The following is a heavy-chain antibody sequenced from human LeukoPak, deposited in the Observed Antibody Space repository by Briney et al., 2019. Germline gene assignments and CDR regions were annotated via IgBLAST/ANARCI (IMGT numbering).Heavy chain of an antibody. J-gene: IGHJ4*02. CDR2: ISNTGRNT. CDR3: AMDAPGYYESNSLDF. V-gene: IGHV3-23*01. Sequence: PGGSLRLSCAASGFTFKNYGMTWFRQAPGEGLEWVSTISNTGRNTHYADSVKGRFTISRDNSKNTLYLQLNSLRAEDTALYYCAMDAPGYYESNSLDFWGQGTVVTVSS. D-gene: IGHD3-22*01. CDR1: GFTFKNYG.